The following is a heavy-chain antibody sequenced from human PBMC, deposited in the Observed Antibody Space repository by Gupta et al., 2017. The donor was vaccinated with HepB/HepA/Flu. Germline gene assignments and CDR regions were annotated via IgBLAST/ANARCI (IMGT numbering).Heavy chain of an antibody. J-gene: IGHJ6*02. Sequence: ESPQEGPGGGWVTRGGSIRLGWEACGLSFTDIWRSWADQCPGKGLVWVDRIKSNIEVVIIAYAGPVKCIFTISSDDSKNTLYLQMKSLNSEDTSRYYCARKLGATGSYYYVMDVWGQWTTVTVS. CDR2: IKSNIEVVII. V-gene: IGHV3-15*01. D-gene: IGHD1-14*01. CDR1: GLSFTDIW. CDR3: ARKLGATGSYYYVMDV.